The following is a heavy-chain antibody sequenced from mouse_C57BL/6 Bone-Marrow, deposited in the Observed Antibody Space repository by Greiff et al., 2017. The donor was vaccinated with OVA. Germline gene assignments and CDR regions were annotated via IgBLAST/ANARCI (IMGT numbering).Heavy chain of an antibody. J-gene: IGHJ1*03. Sequence: VQLKESGPGLVKPSQSLSLTCSVTGYSITSGYYWNWIRQFPGNKLEWMGYISYDGSNNYNPSLKNRISITRDTSKNQFFLKLNSVTTEDTATYYCARDMLLSSSYWYFDVWGTGTTVTVSS. V-gene: IGHV3-6*01. D-gene: IGHD1-1*01. CDR2: ISYDGSN. CDR1: GYSITSGYY. CDR3: ARDMLLSSSYWYFDV.